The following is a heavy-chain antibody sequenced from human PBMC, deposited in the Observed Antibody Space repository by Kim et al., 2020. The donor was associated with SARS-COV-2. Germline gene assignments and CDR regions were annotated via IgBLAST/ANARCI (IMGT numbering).Heavy chain of an antibody. CDR2: ISSSSSYI. D-gene: IGHD6-13*01. J-gene: IGHJ4*02. CDR1: GFTFSSYS. Sequence: GGSLRLSCAASGFTFSSYSMNWVRQAPGKGLEWVSSISSSSSYIYYADSVKGRFTISRDNAKNSLYLQMNSLRAEDTAVYYCARASGTFIAAADWWGQGTLVTVSS. V-gene: IGHV3-21*01. CDR3: ARASGTFIAAADW.